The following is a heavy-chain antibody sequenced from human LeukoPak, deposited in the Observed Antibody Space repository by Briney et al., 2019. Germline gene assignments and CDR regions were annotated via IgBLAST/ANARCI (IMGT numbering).Heavy chain of an antibody. J-gene: IGHJ4*02. CDR1: GFTFTEYY. Sequence: GGSLRLSCAASGFTFTEYYMTGIRQASGKGLEWVTSISSSGSTMFYADFVKGRFTISRDNAKNSVSLQMNSLTADDTAIYCCARGLGDTGWGQGTLVTVSS. D-gene: IGHD1-26*01. CDR2: ISSSGSTM. V-gene: IGHV3-11*01. CDR3: ARGLGDTG.